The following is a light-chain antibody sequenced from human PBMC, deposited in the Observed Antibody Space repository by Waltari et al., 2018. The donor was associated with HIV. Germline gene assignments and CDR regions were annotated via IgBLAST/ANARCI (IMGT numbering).Light chain of an antibody. V-gene: IGKV3-20*01. Sequence: ELVLTQSPGTLSLYPGERATLSCRASQSVTSTYLAWYQHKPGQAPRLLMYGASNRATGTPDRFSGSGSGTDFTLTISRLEPEDFAVYYCQQYDTSPQWTFGQGTKVEI. J-gene: IGKJ1*01. CDR1: QSVTSTY. CDR3: QQYDTSPQWT. CDR2: GAS.